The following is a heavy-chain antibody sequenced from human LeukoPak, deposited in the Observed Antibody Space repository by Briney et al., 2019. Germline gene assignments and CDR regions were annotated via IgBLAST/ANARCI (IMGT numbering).Heavy chain of an antibody. D-gene: IGHD5-24*01. V-gene: IGHV4-34*01. CDR2: INHSGST. Sequence: SETLSLTCAVYGGSFSGYYWSWIRQPPGKGLEWIGEINHSGSTNYNPSLKSRVTISVDTSKNQFSLKLSSVTAADTAAYYCAREMATIGSWFDPWGQGTLVTVSS. CDR1: GGSFSGYY. J-gene: IGHJ5*02. CDR3: AREMATIGSWFDP.